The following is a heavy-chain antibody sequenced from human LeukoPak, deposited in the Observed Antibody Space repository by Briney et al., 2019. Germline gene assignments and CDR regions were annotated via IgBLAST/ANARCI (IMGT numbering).Heavy chain of an antibody. V-gene: IGHV5-51*01. D-gene: IGHD2-15*01. CDR3: ARQYCSGGTCYLDY. Sequence: GESLKISCKGSGYIFSSYWIAWVRQMPGKGLEWMGIIYPGDSDTRYSPSFQGQVTISADKSFSTAYLQWSSLKASDTATYYCARQYCSGGTCYLDYWGQGTPLTVSS. CDR2: IYPGDSDT. CDR1: GYIFSSYW. J-gene: IGHJ4*02.